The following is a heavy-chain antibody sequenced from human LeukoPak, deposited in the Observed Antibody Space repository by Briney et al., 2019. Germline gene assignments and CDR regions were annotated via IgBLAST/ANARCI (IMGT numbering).Heavy chain of an antibody. CDR1: GGTFSSYA. CDR2: IIPIFGTA. V-gene: IGHV1-69*13. D-gene: IGHD1-26*01. CDR3: ARGGSGSYYEYFQH. Sequence: ASVKVSCKASGGTFSSYAISWVRQAPGQGLEWMGGIIPIFGTANYAQKFQGRVTITADESTSTAYMELSSLRSEDTAVYYCARGGSGSYYEYFQHWGQGTLVTVSS. J-gene: IGHJ1*01.